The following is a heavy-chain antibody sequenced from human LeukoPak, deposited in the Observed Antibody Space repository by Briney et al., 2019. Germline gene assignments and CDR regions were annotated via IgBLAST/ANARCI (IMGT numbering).Heavy chain of an antibody. CDR3: AKTFDYGGNSGGLYAFDI. J-gene: IGHJ3*02. D-gene: IGHD4-23*01. V-gene: IGHV3-21*04. CDR2: ISSSSSYI. Sequence: GGSLRLSCAASGFTFSSYSMSWVRQAPGKGLEWVSSISSSSSYIYYADSVKGRFTISRDNSKNTLYLQMNSLRAEDTAVYYCAKTFDYGGNSGGLYAFDIWGQGTMVTVSS. CDR1: GFTFSSYS.